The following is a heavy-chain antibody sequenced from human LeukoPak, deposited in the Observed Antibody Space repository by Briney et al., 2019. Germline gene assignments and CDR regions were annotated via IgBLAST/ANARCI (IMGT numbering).Heavy chain of an antibody. CDR2: IYYSGST. Sequence: KPSQTLSLTCTVSGGSISSGGYYWSWTRQHPGKGLEWIGYIYYSGSTYYNPSLKSRVTISVDTSKNQFSLKLSSVTAADTAVYYCARVPSLYSSSWNNWFDPWGQGTLVTVSS. D-gene: IGHD6-13*01. V-gene: IGHV4-31*03. J-gene: IGHJ5*02. CDR3: ARVPSLYSSSWNNWFDP. CDR1: GGSISSGGYY.